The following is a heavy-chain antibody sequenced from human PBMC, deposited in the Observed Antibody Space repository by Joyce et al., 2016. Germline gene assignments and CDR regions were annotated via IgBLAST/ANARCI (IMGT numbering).Heavy chain of an antibody. CDR3: AGGGNYYIRICLDY. D-gene: IGHD1-26*01. V-gene: IGHV4-34*01. J-gene: IGHJ4*02. Sequence: QVQLQQWGAGLLKPSETLSLTCAVSGGSVSGYYWSWSRQPPGKGLEWIGEINHSGRSGYNPSLKSRVTMSIDTSKNQFSLKLTSVTAADTAVYYCAGGGNYYIRICLDYWGRGALVTVSS. CDR2: INHSGRS. CDR1: GGSVSGYY.